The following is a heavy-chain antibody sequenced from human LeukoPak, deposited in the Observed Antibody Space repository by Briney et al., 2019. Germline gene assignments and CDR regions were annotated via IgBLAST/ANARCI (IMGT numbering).Heavy chain of an antibody. CDR1: GGTFSSYA. V-gene: IGHV1-69*05. J-gene: IGHJ5*02. CDR3: AREVWEDSNSPNWFDP. D-gene: IGHD4-11*01. Sequence: SVKVSCKASGGTFSSYAISWVRQAPGQGLEWMGRIIPIFGTANYAQKFQGRVTITTDESTSTAYMELSSLRSEDTAVYCCAREVWEDSNSPNWFDPWGQGTLVTVSS. CDR2: IIPIFGTA.